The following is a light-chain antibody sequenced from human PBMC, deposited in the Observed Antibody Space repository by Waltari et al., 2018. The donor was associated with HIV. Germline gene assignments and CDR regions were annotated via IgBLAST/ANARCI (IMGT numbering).Light chain of an antibody. CDR1: SGSVTTTSY. CDR3: VLYMGSGIWV. V-gene: IGLV8-61*01. Sequence: QTVVTQEPAFSVSPGGTVTLTCGFSSGSVTTTSYHSWYQQTPGQAPRTLIYSTNTRSSGVPDRFSGSILGNRAALTITGAQADDESDYYCVLYMGSGIWVFGGGTKLTVL. J-gene: IGLJ3*02. CDR2: STN.